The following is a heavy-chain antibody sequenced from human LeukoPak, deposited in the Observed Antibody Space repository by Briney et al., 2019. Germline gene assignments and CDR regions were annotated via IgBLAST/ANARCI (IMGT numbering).Heavy chain of an antibody. D-gene: IGHD6-25*01. CDR1: GFTFSSYW. CDR3: ARVLSAAADDFDY. CDR2: IKQDGSEK. J-gene: IGHJ4*02. Sequence: PGGSLRLSCAASGFTFSSYWMSWVRQAPGKGLEWVANIKQDGSEKYYVDSVKGRFTISRDNAKNSLYLQMNSLRAEDTAVYYCARVLSAAADDFDYWGQGTLVTVSS. V-gene: IGHV3-7*01.